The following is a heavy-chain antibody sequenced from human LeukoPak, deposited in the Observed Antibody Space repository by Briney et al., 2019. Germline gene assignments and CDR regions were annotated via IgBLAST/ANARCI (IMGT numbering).Heavy chain of an antibody. V-gene: IGHV3-74*01. Sequence: GGSLRLSCAASGFTFNTYWMHWVRQVPGKGLVWVSRINSDGSRTNYVDSAKGRFTISRDNAKDTLFLQMNSLRAEDTAVYYCARGNFYSGSGSSRLDYWGQGTLVTVSS. CDR3: ARGNFYSGSGSSRLDY. J-gene: IGHJ4*02. D-gene: IGHD3-10*01. CDR1: GFTFNTYW. CDR2: INSDGSRT.